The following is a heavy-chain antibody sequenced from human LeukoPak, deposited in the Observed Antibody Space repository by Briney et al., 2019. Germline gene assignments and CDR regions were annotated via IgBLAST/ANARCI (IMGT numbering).Heavy chain of an antibody. Sequence: GASVKVSCKASGYTFTSYDINWVRQATGQGLEWMGWMNPNSGNTGYAQKFQGRVTMTRDTSISTAYMELSRLRSDDTAVYYCARDYTIFGVATDYWGQGTLVTVSS. CDR3: ARDYTIFGVATDY. J-gene: IGHJ4*02. V-gene: IGHV1-8*02. D-gene: IGHD3-3*01. CDR1: GYTFTSYD. CDR2: MNPNSGNT.